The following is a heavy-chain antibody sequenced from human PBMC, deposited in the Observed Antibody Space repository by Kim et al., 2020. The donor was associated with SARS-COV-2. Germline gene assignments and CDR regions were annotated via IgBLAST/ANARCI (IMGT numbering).Heavy chain of an antibody. CDR2: ICWDGGST. V-gene: IGHV3-43*02. J-gene: IGHJ2*01. Sequence: GGSLRLSCAASGFTFDDYAMHWVRQAPGKGLEWVSLICWDGGSTYYADSVKGRFTISRDKSKNSLYLQMNSLRTEDTALYYCAKDTYISSWYWYFDLWGRRTLVPVSS. CDR1: GFTFDDYA. D-gene: IGHD6-13*01. CDR3: AKDTYISSWYWYFDL.